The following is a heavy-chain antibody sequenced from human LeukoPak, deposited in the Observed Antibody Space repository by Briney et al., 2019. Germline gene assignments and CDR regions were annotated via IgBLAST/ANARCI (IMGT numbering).Heavy chain of an antibody. CDR3: AGGGQFSMVRGLGQGELDY. D-gene: IGHD3-10*01. J-gene: IGHJ4*02. CDR1: GFTFRSFE. CDR2: ISETSYTI. V-gene: IGHV3-48*03. Sequence: PGGSLRLSCAASGFTFRSFEMNWVRQAPGKGLEWVSYISETSYTIYYADSVRGRFTISRDNAKNSLFLHMNSLRAEDTAVYYCAGGGQFSMVRGLGQGELDYWGQGTLVTVSS.